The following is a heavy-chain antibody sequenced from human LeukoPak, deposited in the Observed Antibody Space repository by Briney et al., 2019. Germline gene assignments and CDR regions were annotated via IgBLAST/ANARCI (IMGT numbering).Heavy chain of an antibody. CDR1: GFSVTNNY. CDR3: ARGTGTTAYFDY. Sequence: GGSLRLSCAVSGFSVTNNYMSWVRQAPGKGLEWVSYISGSSGYTKYADSVKGRFTISRDNAKNSLYLQVNSLRAEDTAVYYCARGTGTTAYFDYWGQGTPVTVSS. CDR2: ISGSSGYT. D-gene: IGHD1-1*01. V-gene: IGHV3-11*06. J-gene: IGHJ4*02.